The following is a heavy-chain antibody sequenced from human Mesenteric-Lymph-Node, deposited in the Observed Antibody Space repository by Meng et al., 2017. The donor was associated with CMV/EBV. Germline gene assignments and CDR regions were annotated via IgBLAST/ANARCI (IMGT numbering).Heavy chain of an antibody. CDR1: GGSVSSAFYY. CDR3: ARERGDVPLFDY. Sequence: SETLSLTCTVSGGSVSSAFYYWSWIRQPPGKGLEWIGYIYYSGSTNYNPSLKSRVTISVDTSKNQFSLKLSSVTAADTAVYYCARERGDVPLFDYWGQGTLVTVSS. CDR2: IYYSGST. J-gene: IGHJ4*02. V-gene: IGHV4-61*01. D-gene: IGHD2-21*01.